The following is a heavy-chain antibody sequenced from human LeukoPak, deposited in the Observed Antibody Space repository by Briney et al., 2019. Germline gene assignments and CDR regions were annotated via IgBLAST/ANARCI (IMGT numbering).Heavy chain of an antibody. J-gene: IGHJ4*02. D-gene: IGHD3-10*01. V-gene: IGHV4-59*01. CDR3: TKVGLSGLFDY. Sequence: SETLSLTCTVSGVPINDFYWTWIRQSPGNGLEWIGYIYYDGSTDYNPSLKSRVTMSIDTSRSQFSLKLNSVTAADTAVYYCTKVGLSGLFDYWGQGALVTVSS. CDR1: GVPINDFY. CDR2: IYYDGST.